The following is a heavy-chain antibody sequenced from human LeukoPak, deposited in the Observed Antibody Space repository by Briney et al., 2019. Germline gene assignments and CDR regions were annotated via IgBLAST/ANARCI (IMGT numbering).Heavy chain of an antibody. CDR1: GXSFSGYY. J-gene: IGHJ2*01. CDR2: INHSGST. V-gene: IGHV4-34*01. CDR3: ARVLEGSSGQHWYFDL. Sequence: SETLSLTCAVYGXSFSGYYWSWIRQPPGKGLEWIGEINHSGSTNYNPSLKSRVTISVDTSKNQFSLRLSSVTAADTAVYYCARVLEGSSGQHWYFDLWGRGTLVTVSS. D-gene: IGHD6-19*01.